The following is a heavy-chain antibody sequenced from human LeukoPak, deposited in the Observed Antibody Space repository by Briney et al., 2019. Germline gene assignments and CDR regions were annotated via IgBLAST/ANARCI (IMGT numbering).Heavy chain of an antibody. CDR1: GFTFSSCW. CDR3: VRHGDTDSCLAN. Sequence: GGSLRLSCAASGFTFSSCWMNWARQAPGKGLEWVASINHNGNVNYYVDSVKGRFTISRDNAKNSLYLQMNDLRAEDTAVYYCVRHGDTDSCLANWGQGTLVTVSS. D-gene: IGHD2-2*01. CDR2: INHNGNVN. J-gene: IGHJ4*02. V-gene: IGHV3-7*01.